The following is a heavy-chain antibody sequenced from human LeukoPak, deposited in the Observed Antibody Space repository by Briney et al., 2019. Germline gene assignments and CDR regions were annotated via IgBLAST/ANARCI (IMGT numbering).Heavy chain of an antibody. J-gene: IGHJ5*02. CDR3: ARGPPLFDP. CDR1: GFTFSSYT. CDR2: IDLSGNTL. V-gene: IGHV3-48*04. Sequence: GGSLRLSCAASGFTFSSYTMNWVRQAPGKGLEWVSYIDLSGNTLYYVDSVRGRFTISRDNAKNSLYLQMNSLRAEDTAVYYCARGPPLFDPWGQGTLVAVSS.